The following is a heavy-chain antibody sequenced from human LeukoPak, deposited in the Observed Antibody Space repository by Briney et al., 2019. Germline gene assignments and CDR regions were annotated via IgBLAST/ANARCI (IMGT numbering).Heavy chain of an antibody. D-gene: IGHD3-9*01. CDR3: ARLRYFDWLLVPPPSYYYYYMDV. Sequence: GGSLRLSCAASGFTFSSYWMSWVRQAPGKGLEWVANIKQDGSEKYYVDSVKGRFTISRDNAKNSLYLQMNSLRAEDTAVYYCARLRYFDWLLVPPPSYYYYYMDVWGKGTTVTVSS. V-gene: IGHV3-7*01. CDR2: IKQDGSEK. J-gene: IGHJ6*03. CDR1: GFTFSSYW.